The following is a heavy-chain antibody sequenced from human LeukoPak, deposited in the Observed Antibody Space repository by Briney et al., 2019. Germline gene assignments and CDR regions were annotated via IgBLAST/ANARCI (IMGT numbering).Heavy chain of an antibody. CDR3: AKDRDTAMEIDY. CDR2: IWYDGSNK. V-gene: IGHV3-33*06. D-gene: IGHD5-18*01. CDR1: GFTFSHYG. Sequence: PGRSLRLSCAASGFTFSHYGMHWVRQAPGKGLEWVAVIWYDGSNKYYADSVKGRFTISRDNSKNTLYLQMKSLRAEDTAVYYCAKDRDTAMEIDYWGQGTLVTVSS. J-gene: IGHJ4*02.